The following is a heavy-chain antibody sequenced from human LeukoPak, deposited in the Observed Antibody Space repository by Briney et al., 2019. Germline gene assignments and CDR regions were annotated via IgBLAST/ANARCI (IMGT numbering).Heavy chain of an antibody. CDR1: GFTFSSYS. CDR2: ISSSSSTI. J-gene: IGHJ3*02. Sequence: GGSLRLSCPASGFTFSSYSMNWVRQAPGKGLEWVSYISSSSSTIYYADSVKGRFTISRDNAKNSLYLQMNSLRAEDTAVCYCARDTYSGYGYDAFDIWGQGTMVTVSS. D-gene: IGHD5-12*01. V-gene: IGHV3-48*01. CDR3: ARDTYSGYGYDAFDI.